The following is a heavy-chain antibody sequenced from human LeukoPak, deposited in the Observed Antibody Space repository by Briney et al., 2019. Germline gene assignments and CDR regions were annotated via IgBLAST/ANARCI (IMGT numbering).Heavy chain of an antibody. CDR2: IYYGGST. CDR1: GGSISSYY. J-gene: IGHJ4*02. D-gene: IGHD1-14*01. CDR3: ARGSGPDYFDY. Sequence: PSETLPLTCIVSGGSISSYYWSWIRQPPGKGLEWIGYIYYGGSTNCNPSLKSRGTISVDTSKNEFSLKLSSVTAADTAVYYCARGSGPDYFDYWGQGTLVTVST. V-gene: IGHV4-59*08.